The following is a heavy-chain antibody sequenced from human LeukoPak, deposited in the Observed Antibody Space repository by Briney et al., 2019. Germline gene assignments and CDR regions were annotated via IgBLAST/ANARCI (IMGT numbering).Heavy chain of an antibody. J-gene: IGHJ5*02. Sequence: ASVKVSCKASGYTFTSYGISWVRQAPGQGLEWMGWISAYNGNTNYAQKLQGRVTMTTDTSTSTAYMELRSLRSDDTAVYYCARIVGAFGGGPDNWFDPWGQGTLVTVSS. V-gene: IGHV1-18*01. D-gene: IGHD1-26*01. CDR2: ISAYNGNT. CDR3: ARIVGAFGGGPDNWFDP. CDR1: GYTFTSYG.